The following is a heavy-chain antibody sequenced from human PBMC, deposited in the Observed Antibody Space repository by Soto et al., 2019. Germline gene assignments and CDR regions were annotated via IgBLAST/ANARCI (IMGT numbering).Heavy chain of an antibody. CDR2: IWYDGSNK. CDR3: ARVYYDFWSGYYSDYYYYYMDV. D-gene: IGHD3-3*01. J-gene: IGHJ6*03. V-gene: IGHV3-33*01. Sequence: GGSLRLSCAASGFTFSSYGMHWVRQAPGKGLEWVAVIWYDGSNKYYADSVKGRFTISRDNSKNTLYLQMNSLRAEDTAVYYCARVYYDFWSGYYSDYYYYYMDVWGKGTTVTVSS. CDR1: GFTFSSYG.